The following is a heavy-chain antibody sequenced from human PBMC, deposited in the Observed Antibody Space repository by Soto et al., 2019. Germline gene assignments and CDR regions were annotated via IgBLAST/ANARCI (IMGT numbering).Heavy chain of an antibody. CDR2: IYYSGST. Sequence: PSETLSLTCTVSGGSISSYYWSWIRQPPGKGLEWIGYIYYSGSTNYNPSLKSRVTISVDTSKNQFSLKLSSVTAADTALYYCATRYGYRFDYWGQGTLVTVSS. CDR1: GGSISSYY. D-gene: IGHD1-1*01. CDR3: ATRYGYRFDY. J-gene: IGHJ4*02. V-gene: IGHV4-59*08.